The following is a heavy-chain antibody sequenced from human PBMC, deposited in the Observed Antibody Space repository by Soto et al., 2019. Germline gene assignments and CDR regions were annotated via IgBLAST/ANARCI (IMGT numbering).Heavy chain of an antibody. V-gene: IGHV4-61*08. Sequence: SETLSLTCTVSGGSISSGDYYWSWIRQPPGKGLEWIGYIYYSGSTNYNTSLKSRVTISVDTSKNQFSLKLSSVTAADTAVYYCARGIEGWYQGRYYYGMDVWGQGTTVTVSS. CDR3: ARGIEGWYQGRYYYGMDV. CDR1: GGSISSGDYY. D-gene: IGHD6-19*01. J-gene: IGHJ6*02. CDR2: IYYSGST.